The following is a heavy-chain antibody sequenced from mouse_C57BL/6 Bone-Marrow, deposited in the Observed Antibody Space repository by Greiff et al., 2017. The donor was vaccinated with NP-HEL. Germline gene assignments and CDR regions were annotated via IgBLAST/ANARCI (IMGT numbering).Heavy chain of an antibody. V-gene: IGHV1-81*01. CDR2: IYPRSGNT. CDR1: GYTFTSYG. Sequence: QVQLQQSGAELARPGASVKLSCKASGYTFTSYGISWVKQRTGQGLEWIGEIYPRSGNTYYIEKFKGKATLTADKSSSTAYMELRSLTSEDSAVYFCASVGEIYYDYDTGTWHYAMDYWGQGTSVTVSS. D-gene: IGHD2-4*01. CDR3: ASVGEIYYDYDTGTWHYAMDY. J-gene: IGHJ4*01.